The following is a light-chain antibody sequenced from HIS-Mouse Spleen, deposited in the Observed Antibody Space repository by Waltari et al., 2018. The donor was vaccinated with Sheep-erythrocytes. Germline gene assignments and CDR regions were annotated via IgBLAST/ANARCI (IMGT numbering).Light chain of an antibody. J-gene: IGKJ2*01. V-gene: IGKV1-6*01. CDR2: AAS. Sequence: AIQMTQSPSSLSAAVGDRVTITCRASQGIRNDLGWYQQKPGKAPKLLIYAASSLQSGVPSRFSGSGSRTDFTLTISSLQPEDFATYYCLQDYNYPYTFGQGTKLEIK. CDR1: QGIRND. CDR3: LQDYNYPYT.